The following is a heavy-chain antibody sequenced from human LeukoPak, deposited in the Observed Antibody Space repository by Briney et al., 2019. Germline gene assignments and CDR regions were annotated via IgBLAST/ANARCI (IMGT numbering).Heavy chain of an antibody. Sequence: SVKVSCKASAYTFSSYAISWVRQAPGQGLEWMGGIIPIFGTANYAQKFQGRVTITADESTSTAYMELSSLRSEDTAVYYCARDGTRYRGAFDIWGQGTMVTVSS. V-gene: IGHV1-69*13. D-gene: IGHD1-26*01. CDR2: IIPIFGTA. CDR3: ARDGTRYRGAFDI. J-gene: IGHJ3*02. CDR1: AYTFSSYA.